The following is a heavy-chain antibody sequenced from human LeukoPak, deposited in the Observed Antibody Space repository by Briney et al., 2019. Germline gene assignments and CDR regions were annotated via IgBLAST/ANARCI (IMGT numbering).Heavy chain of an antibody. CDR3: AKDPKTTVTTGGLFDY. CDR2: ISGSSGST. J-gene: IGHJ4*02. CDR1: GFTFSSYA. D-gene: IGHD4-17*01. Sequence: GGSLRLSCAASGFTFSSYAMSWVRQAPGRGLEWVSGISGSSGSTYYADSVKGRFTISRDNSKNTLYLQMNSLRAEDTAVYYCAKDPKTTVTTGGLFDYWGQGTLATVSS. V-gene: IGHV3-23*01.